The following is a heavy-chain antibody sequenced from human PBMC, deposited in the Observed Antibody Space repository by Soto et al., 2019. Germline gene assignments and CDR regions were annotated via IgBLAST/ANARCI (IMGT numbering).Heavy chain of an antibody. CDR3: ARAPITYYYDSSGYYWFDP. D-gene: IGHD3-22*01. CDR1: GGTFSSYA. V-gene: IGHV1-69*06. CDR2: SIPIFGTA. Sequence: QVQLVQSGAEVKKPGSSVKVSCKASGGTFSSYAISWVRQAPGQGLEWMGGSIPIFGTANYAQKFQGRVTITADKSTSTAYMELSSLRSEDTAVYYCARAPITYYYDSSGYYWFDPWGQGTLVTVSS. J-gene: IGHJ5*02.